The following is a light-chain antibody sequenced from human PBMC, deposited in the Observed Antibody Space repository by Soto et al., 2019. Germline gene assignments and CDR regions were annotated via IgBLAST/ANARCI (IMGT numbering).Light chain of an antibody. CDR1: QSVSTNF. CDR3: QQYGRTSWT. J-gene: IGKJ1*01. Sequence: EIVFTQSPGTLSFSPGERTTHSFRASQSVSTNFFAWYQQKPGQAPRLLIYGASTRATGIPDRFSGSGSGTDFTLTISRLEPEDFAVYYCQQYGRTSWTFGQGTKVDIK. CDR2: GAS. V-gene: IGKV3-20*01.